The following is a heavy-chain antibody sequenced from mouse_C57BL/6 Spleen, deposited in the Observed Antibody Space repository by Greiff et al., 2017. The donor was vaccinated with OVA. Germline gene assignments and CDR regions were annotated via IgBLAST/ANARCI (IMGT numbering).Heavy chain of an antibody. Sequence: EVQLVESGPELVKPGASVKISCKASGYSFTDYNMNWVKQSNGKSLEWIGVINPNYGTTSYNQQFKGKATLTVDQSSSTAYMQLNSLTSEDSAVYKCERGGDSNYENCFDYWGQGTTLTVSA. CDR3: ERGGDSNYENCFDY. D-gene: IGHD2-5*01. J-gene: IGHJ2*01. CDR2: INPNYGTT. CDR1: GYSFTDYN. V-gene: IGHV1-39*01.